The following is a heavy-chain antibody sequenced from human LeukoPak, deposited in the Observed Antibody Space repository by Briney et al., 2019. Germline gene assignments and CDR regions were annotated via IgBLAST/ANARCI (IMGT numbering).Heavy chain of an antibody. V-gene: IGHV6-1*01. D-gene: IGHD1-26*01. Sequence: SQTLSLTCAISGDSVSSNSAAWNWIRQSPSRGLEWLGRTYYRSKWYNDYAVSVKSRITINPDTSKNQFSLQLNSVTPEDTAVYYCARDRRIVGATAPYYCYYYGMDVWGQGTTVTVSS. CDR2: TYYRSKWYN. CDR1: GDSVSSNSAA. CDR3: ARDRRIVGATAPYYCYYYGMDV. J-gene: IGHJ6*02.